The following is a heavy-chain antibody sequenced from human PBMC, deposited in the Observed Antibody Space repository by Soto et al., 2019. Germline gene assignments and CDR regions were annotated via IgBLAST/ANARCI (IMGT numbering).Heavy chain of an antibody. CDR2: ISGSGGST. D-gene: IGHD3-16*01. V-gene: IGHV3-23*01. CDR3: AKAPTTWGRYYYYSSGMDV. J-gene: IGHJ6*02. Sequence: EVQLLESGGGLVQPGGSLRLSCAASGFTFSSYAMSWVRQAPGKGLEWVSAISGSGGSTYYADSVKGRFTISRDNSKNTLYLQMIGPRAEDTAVYYCAKAPTTWGRYYYYSSGMDVWGPGTTVTVSS. CDR1: GFTFSSYA.